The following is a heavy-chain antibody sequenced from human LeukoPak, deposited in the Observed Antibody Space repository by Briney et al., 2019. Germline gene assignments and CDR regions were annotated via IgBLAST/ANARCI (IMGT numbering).Heavy chain of an antibody. CDR3: ARDYTMIRYYFDY. V-gene: IGHV3-21*01. CDR1: GSTFSSYS. Sequence: PGGSLRLSCAASGSTFSSYSMNWVRQAPGKGLEWVSSISSSSSYIYYADSVKGRFTISRGNAKNSLYLQMNSLRAEDTAVYYCARDYTMIRYYFDYWGQGTLVTVSS. J-gene: IGHJ4*02. D-gene: IGHD3-22*01. CDR2: ISSSSSYI.